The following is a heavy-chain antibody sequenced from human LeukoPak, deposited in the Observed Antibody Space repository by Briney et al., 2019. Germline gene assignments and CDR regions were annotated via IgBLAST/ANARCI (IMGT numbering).Heavy chain of an antibody. CDR2: ISVYNGNT. J-gene: IGHJ4*02. V-gene: IGHV1-18*01. D-gene: IGHD3-9*01. CDR1: GYTFTTYG. CDR3: ARMILLLGDVLTVPPRGFDY. Sequence: ASVKVSCKASGYTFTTYGISWVRQPPGQGLEWLGRISVYNGNTNYAQKLQGRVTMTPDTSTSTAYMELRSLRSDDTAVYYCARMILLLGDVLTVPPRGFDYWGQGTLVTVSS.